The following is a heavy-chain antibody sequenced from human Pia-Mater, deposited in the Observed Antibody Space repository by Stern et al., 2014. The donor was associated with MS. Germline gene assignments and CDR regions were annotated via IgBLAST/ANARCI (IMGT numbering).Heavy chain of an antibody. J-gene: IGHJ3*02. D-gene: IGHD3-16*02. CDR1: GVRFSSYA. Sequence: EVQLLESGGGFVQPGGSLRLPWAASGVRFSSYAMSWVRQTTGKGLELVSGISASGGSTYYADSVKGRFTISRDKSKNTLFLQMNSLRAEDTAVYCCAKGVWGSYLNAFDMWGQGTMVTVSS. CDR2: ISASGGST. V-gene: IGHV3-23*01. CDR3: AKGVWGSYLNAFDM.